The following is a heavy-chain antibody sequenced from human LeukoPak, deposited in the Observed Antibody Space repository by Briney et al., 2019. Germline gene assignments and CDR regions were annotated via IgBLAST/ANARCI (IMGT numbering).Heavy chain of an antibody. CDR3: AHWNPTPRGINFDS. Sequence: GGSLRLSCAASGFTFRTSAMSWVRQAPAKGLQWVSSINGGDYSTYYADSVKGRFTISRDSSKNILYLQMNSLRTDATAMYYCAHWNPTPRGINFDSWGQGTLVTVSS. CDR1: GFTFRTSA. V-gene: IGHV3-23*01. J-gene: IGHJ4*02. D-gene: IGHD1-1*01. CDR2: INGGDYST.